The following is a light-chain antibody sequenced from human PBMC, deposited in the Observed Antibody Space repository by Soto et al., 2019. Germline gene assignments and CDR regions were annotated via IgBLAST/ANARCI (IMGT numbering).Light chain of an antibody. Sequence: DVQMTQSPSSLFASVEDRVIITCRASQSISYYLNWYQQIPGKAPKILSYAASNLQSGVPSRFSGRGSGTDFTLTISSLKPEDFATYYCQQSYSTPITVGQGTRLEIK. CDR3: QQSYSTPIT. CDR1: QSISYY. J-gene: IGKJ5*01. CDR2: AAS. V-gene: IGKV1-39*01.